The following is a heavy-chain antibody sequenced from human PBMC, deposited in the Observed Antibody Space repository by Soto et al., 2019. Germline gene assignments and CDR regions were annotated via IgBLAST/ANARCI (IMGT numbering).Heavy chain of an antibody. CDR3: ARDLSSSWYLGFDY. Sequence: ASVKVSCKASGYTFTSYGISWVRQAPGQGLEWMGWISAYNGNTNYAQKLQGRVTMTTDTSTSTAYMELRSLRSDDTAVCYCARDLSSSWYLGFDYWGQGTLVTVSS. J-gene: IGHJ4*02. V-gene: IGHV1-18*04. CDR1: GYTFTSYG. D-gene: IGHD6-13*01. CDR2: ISAYNGNT.